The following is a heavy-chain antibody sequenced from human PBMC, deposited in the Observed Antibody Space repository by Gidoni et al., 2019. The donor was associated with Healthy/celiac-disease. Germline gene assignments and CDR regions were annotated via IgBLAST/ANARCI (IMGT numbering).Heavy chain of an antibody. CDR3: AHRDSSGYYSAFDI. J-gene: IGHJ3*02. CDR2: IIPIFGTA. D-gene: IGHD3-22*01. V-gene: IGHV1-69*01. Sequence: VQLVQSGAELKKPGSSVKVSCKASGGTSSSYAISWVRQAPGQGLEWMGGIIPIFGTANYAQKFQGRVTITADESTSTAYMELSSLRSEDTAVYYCAHRDSSGYYSAFDIWGQGTMVTVSS. CDR1: GGTSSSYA.